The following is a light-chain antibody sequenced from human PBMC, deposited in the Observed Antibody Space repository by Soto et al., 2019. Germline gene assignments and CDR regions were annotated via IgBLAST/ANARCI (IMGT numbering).Light chain of an antibody. CDR2: SAS. V-gene: IGKV1-39*01. CDR3: QQGYRTPIT. CDR1: QTISNY. J-gene: IGKJ5*01. Sequence: DIQMTQSPSSLSASVGDRVTITCRASQTISNYLNWYQQKPGQAPNLLIHSASTLQSGVPSRFSGSGSGTDFTLTISSLQPEDFATYYCQQGYRTPITFGQGTRLEIK.